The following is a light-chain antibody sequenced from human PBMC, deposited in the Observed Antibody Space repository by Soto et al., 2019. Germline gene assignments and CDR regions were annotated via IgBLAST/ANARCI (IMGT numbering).Light chain of an antibody. V-gene: IGKV3-20*01. Sequence: EIVLTQSPGTLSLSPGERATLSCRASQSVSSSYLAWYQQKPGQAPRLLIYGASSRATGIPDRFSGSGSGTDFPLTISRLEPEDFAVYYCQQYGSSPPQGWYTFGQGTKLEIK. J-gene: IGKJ2*01. CDR2: GAS. CDR1: QSVSSSY. CDR3: QQYGSSPPQGWYT.